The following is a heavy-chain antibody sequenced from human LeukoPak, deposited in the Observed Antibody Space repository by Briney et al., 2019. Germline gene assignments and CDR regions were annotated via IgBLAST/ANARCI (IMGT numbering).Heavy chain of an antibody. CDR2: ISAYNGNT. CDR3: ARVSRRYYDILTGYYYYYYGMDV. Sequence: GASVKVSCKASGYTFTSYGISWVRQAPGQGLEWMGWISAYNGNTNYAQKLQGRVTMTTDTSTSTAYMELRSLRSDDTAVYYCARVSRRYYDILTGYYYYYYGMDVWGQGTTVTVSS. J-gene: IGHJ6*02. D-gene: IGHD3-9*01. CDR1: GYTFTSYG. V-gene: IGHV1-18*01.